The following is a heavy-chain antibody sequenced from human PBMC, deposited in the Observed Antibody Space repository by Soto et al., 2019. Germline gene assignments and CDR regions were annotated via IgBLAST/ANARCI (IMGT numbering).Heavy chain of an antibody. D-gene: IGHD3-3*02. V-gene: IGHV5-10-1*01. CDR3: ARLVFLDWFPIPSYHGMDV. Sequence: PGESLKISCKGSGYSFTSYWISWVRQMPGKGLEWMGRIDPSDSYTNYSPSFQGHVTISADKSISTAYLQWSSLKASDTAMYYCARLVFLDWFPIPSYHGMDVWGQGTTVTVSS. CDR1: GYSFTSYW. J-gene: IGHJ6*02. CDR2: IDPSDSYT.